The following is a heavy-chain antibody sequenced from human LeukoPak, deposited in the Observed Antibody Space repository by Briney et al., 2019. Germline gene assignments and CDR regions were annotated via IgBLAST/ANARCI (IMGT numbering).Heavy chain of an antibody. CDR2: INHSGST. J-gene: IGHJ4*02. D-gene: IGHD3-22*01. Sequence: SETLSLTCAVYGGSFSGYYWSWIRQPPGKGLEWIGEINHSGSTNYNPSLKSRVTISVGTSKNQFSLKLSSVTAADTAVYYCARGSPYYYDSSGYVWWGQGTLVTVSS. V-gene: IGHV4-34*01. CDR1: GGSFSGYY. CDR3: ARGSPYYYDSSGYVW.